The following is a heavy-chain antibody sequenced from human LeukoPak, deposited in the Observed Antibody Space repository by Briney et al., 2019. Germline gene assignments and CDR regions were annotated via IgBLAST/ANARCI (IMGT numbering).Heavy chain of an antibody. CDR3: ARRAPMDV. Sequence: PSETLSLTCAVYGGSLSGYYWSWIRQPPGKGLEWIGEINHSGSTNYNPSLKSRVTISVDTSKNQFSLKLSSVTAADTAVYYCARRAPMDVWGKGTTVTVSS. CDR1: GGSLSGYY. CDR2: INHSGST. V-gene: IGHV4-34*01. J-gene: IGHJ6*04.